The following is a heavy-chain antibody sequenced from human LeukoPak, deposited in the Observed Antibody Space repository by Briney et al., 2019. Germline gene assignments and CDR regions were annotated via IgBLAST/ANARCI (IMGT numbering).Heavy chain of an antibody. CDR1: GGSFSGYY. J-gene: IGHJ4*02. Sequence: SETLSLTCAVYGGSFSGYYWSWIRQPPGKGLEWIGEINHSGSTNYNTSLKSRVTISVDTSKNQFSLKLSSVTAADTAVYYCARGGQLWSPLRYWGQGTLVTVSS. CDR3: ARGGQLWSPLRY. D-gene: IGHD5-18*01. CDR2: INHSGST. V-gene: IGHV4-34*01.